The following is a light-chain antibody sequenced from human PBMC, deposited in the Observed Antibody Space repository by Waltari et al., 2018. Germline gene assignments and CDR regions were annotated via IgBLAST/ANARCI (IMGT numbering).Light chain of an antibody. V-gene: IGKV1D-16*01. CDR2: AAS. CDR1: QGISSW. J-gene: IGKJ4*01. Sequence: DIQMTQSPSSLSASVGDRVTITCRASQGISSWVAWYQQKPENDPKSLIYAASSLQSGVPSRFSGSGSGTDFTLTISSLQPEDFATHYCQQYNSYPLTFGGGTKVEIK. CDR3: QQYNSYPLT.